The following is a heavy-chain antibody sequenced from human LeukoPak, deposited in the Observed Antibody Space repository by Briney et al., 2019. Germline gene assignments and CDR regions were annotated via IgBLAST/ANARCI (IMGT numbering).Heavy chain of an antibody. J-gene: IGHJ3*02. CDR1: GGTFSSYA. CDR3: ARGYDSSGYYGGGAFDI. D-gene: IGHD3-22*01. CDR2: IIPILGIA. V-gene: IGHV1-69*04. Sequence: VASVKVSCKASGGTFSSYAISWVRQAPGQGLEWMGRIIPILGIANYAQKFQGRVTITADKSTSTAYMELSSLRSEDTAVYYCARGYDSSGYYGGGAFDIWGQGTMVTVSS.